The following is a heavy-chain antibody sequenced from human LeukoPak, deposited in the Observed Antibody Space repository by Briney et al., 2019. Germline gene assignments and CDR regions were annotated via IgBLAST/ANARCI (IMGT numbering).Heavy chain of an antibody. CDR2: IYSGGST. Sequence: GGSLRLSWAASGFTVSSNYMSWVRQAPGKGLEWVSVIYSGGSTYYADSVKGRFTISRDNAKNSLYLQMNSLRDEDTAVYYCATNRDDYVWGSYRQEFDYWGQGTLVTVSS. CDR3: ATNRDDYVWGSYRQEFDY. D-gene: IGHD3-16*02. V-gene: IGHV3-66*01. J-gene: IGHJ4*02. CDR1: GFTVSSNY.